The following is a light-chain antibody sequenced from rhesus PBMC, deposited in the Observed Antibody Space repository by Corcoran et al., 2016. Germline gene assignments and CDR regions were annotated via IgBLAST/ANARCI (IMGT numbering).Light chain of an antibody. Sequence: EIVMTQSPATLSWSPGERATLSCRASQSVSSGLAWYQQKPGQAPNPLIYGATSRATGIPDRFSGSWSGTEFTLTISGLEPDDVAVDYFQQDYSWPPTFGQGTKVEIK. J-gene: IGKJ1*01. V-gene: IGKV3-42*01. CDR2: GAT. CDR1: QSVSSG. CDR3: QQDYSWPPT.